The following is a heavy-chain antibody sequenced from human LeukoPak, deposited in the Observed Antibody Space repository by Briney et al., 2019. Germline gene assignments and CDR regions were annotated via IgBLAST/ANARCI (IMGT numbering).Heavy chain of an antibody. J-gene: IGHJ4*02. CDR2: ISSSSSYI. Sequence: GGSLRLSCAASGFTFSSYSMNWVRQAPGKGLEWVSSISSSSSYIYYADSMKGRFTISRDNAKSSLYLEMNSLRAEDTAVYYCAKDFRWSQDYWGQGTLVTVSS. CDR1: GFTFSSYS. CDR3: AKDFRWSQDY. V-gene: IGHV3-21*01. D-gene: IGHD4-23*01.